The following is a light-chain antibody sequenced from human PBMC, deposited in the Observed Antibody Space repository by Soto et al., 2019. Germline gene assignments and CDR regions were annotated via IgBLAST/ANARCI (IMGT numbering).Light chain of an antibody. V-gene: IGKV1-33*01. CDR3: QQYDSLPLT. Sequence: DIQMTQSPSTLSASVGGRVTITCQASQDISKYLSWCQQKPGKAPKLLIFDASNLETGVPSRFSASGSGTDFTFTISSLQPEDIATYYCQQYDSLPLTFGGGTKVDIK. CDR1: QDISKY. J-gene: IGKJ4*01. CDR2: DAS.